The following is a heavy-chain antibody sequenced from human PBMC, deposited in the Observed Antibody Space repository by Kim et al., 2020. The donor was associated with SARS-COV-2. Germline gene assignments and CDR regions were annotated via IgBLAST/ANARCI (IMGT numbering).Heavy chain of an antibody. V-gene: IGHV3-21*01. CDR1: GFTFSSYS. D-gene: IGHD3-10*01. J-gene: IGHJ6*02. CDR2: ISISSMYI. CDR3: ARDGWGCDD. Sequence: GGSLRLSCAASGFTFSSYSMNSARQAPGKGLEWVSSISISSMYIYYADSVKGRSNISRDNAKNSLELQMNSLRAEDTAVYYCARDGWGCDDWVEASTV.